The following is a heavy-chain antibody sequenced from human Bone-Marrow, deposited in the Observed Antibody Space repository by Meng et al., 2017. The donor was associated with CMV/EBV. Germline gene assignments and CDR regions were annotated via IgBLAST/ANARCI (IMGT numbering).Heavy chain of an antibody. Sequence: GESLKISCAASGFTFSSYAMHWVRQAPGKGLEWVAYIRYDGSDKYYADSVKGRFSISRDNSKNTLYVQMNSLRAEDTAVYYCAKNPRPYDDFLTGSLGPCDYWGQGTLVTLYS. V-gene: IGHV3-30*02. J-gene: IGHJ4*02. CDR2: IRYDGSDK. D-gene: IGHD3-9*01. CDR1: GFTFSSYA. CDR3: AKNPRPYDDFLTGSLGPCDY.